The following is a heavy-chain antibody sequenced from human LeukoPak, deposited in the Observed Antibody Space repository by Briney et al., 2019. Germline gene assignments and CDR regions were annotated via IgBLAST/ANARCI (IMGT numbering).Heavy chain of an antibody. D-gene: IGHD4-11*01. Sequence: GASVKVSCKASGYTFTSYDINWVRQATGQGLEWMGWMNPNSGNTGYAQKFQGRVTITRNTSISTAYMELSSLRSEDTAVYYCARGDYSNYDNWFDPGGQGTLVTVSS. CDR2: MNPNSGNT. CDR1: GYTFTSYD. CDR3: ARGDYSNYDNWFDP. J-gene: IGHJ5*02. V-gene: IGHV1-8*03.